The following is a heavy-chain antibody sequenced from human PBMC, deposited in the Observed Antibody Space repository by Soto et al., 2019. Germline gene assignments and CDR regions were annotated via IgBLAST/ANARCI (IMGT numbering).Heavy chain of an antibody. CDR1: GDSVPSNSAG. D-gene: IGHD1-26*01. CDR3: ARGEQYSGRIFDY. CDR2: TYYRSKWYY. V-gene: IGHV6-1*01. Sequence: PSQTLSLTCAITGDSVPSNSAGWSWVRQSPSRGLKWLGRTYYRSKWYYEYAVSVRGRITINPDTSKNQYSLQLNSVTPEDTAVYFCARGEQYSGRIFDYWGRGTLGTVSA. J-gene: IGHJ4*01.